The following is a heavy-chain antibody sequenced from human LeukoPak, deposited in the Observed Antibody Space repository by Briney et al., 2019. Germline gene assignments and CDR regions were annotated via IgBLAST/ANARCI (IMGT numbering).Heavy chain of an antibody. J-gene: IGHJ3*02. Sequence: PGGSLRLSCAASGFTVSSNYMSWVRQAPGKGLEWVSVIYSGGSTYYADSVEGRWIISRDNYKNTLYLQMNSLRVEDTAVYYCASLDRYVDTAPRAFDIWGQGTMVTVSS. CDR1: GFTVSSNY. CDR2: IYSGGST. CDR3: ASLDRYVDTAPRAFDI. D-gene: IGHD5-18*01. V-gene: IGHV3-53*01.